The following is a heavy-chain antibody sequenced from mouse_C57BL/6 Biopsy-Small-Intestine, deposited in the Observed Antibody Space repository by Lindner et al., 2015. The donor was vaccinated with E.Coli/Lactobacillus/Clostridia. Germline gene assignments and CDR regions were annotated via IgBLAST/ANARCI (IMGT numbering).Heavy chain of an antibody. J-gene: IGHJ1*03. V-gene: IGHV1-4*01. CDR3: ARDWYFDV. CDR1: GYTFTSYT. Sequence: VQLQESGAELARPGASVKMSCKASGYTFTSYTMRWVKQRPGQGLEWIGYINPSSAYTEYNQRFKDKATLTADKSSSTAYMQLSSLTSEDSAVYYCARDWYFDVWGTGTTVTVSS. CDR2: INPSSAYT.